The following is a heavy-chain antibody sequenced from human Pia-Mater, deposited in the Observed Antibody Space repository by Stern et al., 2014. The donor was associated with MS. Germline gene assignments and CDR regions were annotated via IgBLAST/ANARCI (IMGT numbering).Heavy chain of an antibody. J-gene: IGHJ4*02. CDR1: GFTFSSYW. CDR3: ARIAGVRSSIQPLDY. CDR2: INSDGSST. D-gene: IGHD3-16*01. V-gene: IGHV3-74*02. Sequence: VQLVESGGGLVQPGGSLRLSCAASGFTFSSYWMHWVRQAPGKGLVWVSRINSDGSSTTYADSVKGRFTISRDNAKNTLYLQMNSLRAEDTAVYYCARIAGVRSSIQPLDYWGQGTLVTVSS.